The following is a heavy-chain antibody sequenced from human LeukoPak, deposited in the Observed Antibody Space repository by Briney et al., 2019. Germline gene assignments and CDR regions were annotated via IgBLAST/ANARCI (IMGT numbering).Heavy chain of an antibody. D-gene: IGHD4-11*01. V-gene: IGHV1-2*02. CDR3: ARDRAPRVTSTMDV. CDR1: GYTFTGYK. Sequence: GASVKVSCKASGYTFTGYKIHWVRQAPGQGLEWMGWINPNTGGTKYAQEFQGRVAMTRDTSISTAYMELSRLRSDDTAVYYCARDRAPRVTSTMDVWGKGTTVTVSS. J-gene: IGHJ6*03. CDR2: INPNTGGT.